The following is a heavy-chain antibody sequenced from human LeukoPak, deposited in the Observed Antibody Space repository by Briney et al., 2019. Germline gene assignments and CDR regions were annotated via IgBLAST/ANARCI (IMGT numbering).Heavy chain of an antibody. D-gene: IGHD4-17*01. CDR3: ASRAYGDYGFDY. CDR2: ISGSSSTM. Sequence: PGGSLRLSCAASGFTFSTYSMNWVRQAPGKGLEWVSYISGSSSTMFYADSVKGRFTISRDNAKNSLFLQMNSLRDEDTAVYYCASRAYGDYGFDYWGQGTLVTVSS. CDR1: GFTFSTYS. J-gene: IGHJ4*02. V-gene: IGHV3-48*02.